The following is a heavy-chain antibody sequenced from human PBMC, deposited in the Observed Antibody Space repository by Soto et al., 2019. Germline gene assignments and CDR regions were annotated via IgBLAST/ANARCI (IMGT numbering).Heavy chain of an antibody. J-gene: IGHJ4*02. CDR3: AKVERAVAGIID. CDR1: GFTFSSYA. Sequence: EVQLLESGGGLVQPGGSLRLSCAASGFTFSSYAMSWVRQAPGKGLGWVSAISVSVGSTYYADSVKGRFTISRDNSKNTLYLQMNSLRAEDTAVYYCAKVERAVAGIIDWGQGTLVTVSS. V-gene: IGHV3-23*01. D-gene: IGHD6-19*01. CDR2: ISVSVGST.